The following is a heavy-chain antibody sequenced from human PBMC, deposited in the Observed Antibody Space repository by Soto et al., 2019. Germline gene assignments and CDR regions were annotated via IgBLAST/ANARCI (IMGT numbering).Heavy chain of an antibody. CDR2: ISPYTGNT. D-gene: IGHD3-16*01. J-gene: IGHJ6*02. V-gene: IGHV1-18*01. CDR3: VMVDNYVTPTPQDV. CDR1: GYIFVNYG. Sequence: QIQLVQSGDEVKRPGASVKVSCKAAGYIFVNYGIAWVRQAPGEGLEWMGWISPYTGNTHSATKVQGRLTMTTDTSTSTAYMDLGSLTSDDTAVYYCVMVDNYVTPTPQDVWGQGTTVTVSS.